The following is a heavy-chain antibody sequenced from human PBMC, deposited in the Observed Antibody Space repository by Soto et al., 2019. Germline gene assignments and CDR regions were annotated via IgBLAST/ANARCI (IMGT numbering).Heavy chain of an antibody. D-gene: IGHD6-25*01. CDR2: IYPGDSDT. CDR1: GYSFTSYW. CDR3: ARPMTAAEAPDAFDI. Sequence: PGESLKISCKGSGYSFTSYWIGWVRQMPGKGLEWMGIIYPGDSDTRYSPSFQGQVTISADKSISTAYLQWSSLKASDTAMYYCARPMTAAEAPDAFDIWGQGTMVTVSS. V-gene: IGHV5-51*01. J-gene: IGHJ3*02.